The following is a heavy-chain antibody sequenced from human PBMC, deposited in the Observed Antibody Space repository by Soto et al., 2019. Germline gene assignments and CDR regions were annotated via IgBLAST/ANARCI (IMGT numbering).Heavy chain of an antibody. D-gene: IGHD3-9*01. J-gene: IGHJ4*02. Sequence: GGSLRLSCAASGFTFGDYYMTWIRQAPGKGLECVSYIGGGGTIKDYADSVKGRFTISRDNAKNSLYLQMNSLRVEDTAVYYCARAKGGILTGHMYFDYWGQGNLVTVSS. CDR3: ARAKGGILTGHMYFDY. CDR2: IGGGGTIK. V-gene: IGHV3-11*01. CDR1: GFTFGDYY.